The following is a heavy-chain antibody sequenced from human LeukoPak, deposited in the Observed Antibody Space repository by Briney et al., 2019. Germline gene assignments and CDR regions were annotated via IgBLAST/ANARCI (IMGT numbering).Heavy chain of an antibody. V-gene: IGHV1-2*06. CDR3: ARQMVGSQDAFDI. CDR1: GYTFTGYF. J-gene: IGHJ3*02. CDR2: FNPNSGGT. Sequence: GASVKVSCKASGYTFTGYFMHWVRQAPGQGLEWMGRFNPNSGGTNYAQRFQGRVTMTRDTSISTAYMELNRLISDDTAVYYCARQMVGSQDAFDIWGQGTMVTVSS. D-gene: IGHD2-8*01.